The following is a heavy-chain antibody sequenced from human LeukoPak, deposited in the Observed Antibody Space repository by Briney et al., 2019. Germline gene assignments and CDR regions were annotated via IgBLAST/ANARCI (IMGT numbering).Heavy chain of an antibody. Sequence: GGSLRLSCAASGLTVSSNYMSWVRQAPGKGLEWVSVIYSGGSTYYADSVKGRFTISRDNSKNTLYLQMNSLRAEDTAVYYCARDRRGITGTTALDYWGQGTLVTVSS. CDR1: GLTVSSNY. J-gene: IGHJ4*02. CDR2: IYSGGST. D-gene: IGHD1-20*01. CDR3: ARDRRGITGTTALDY. V-gene: IGHV3-66*02.